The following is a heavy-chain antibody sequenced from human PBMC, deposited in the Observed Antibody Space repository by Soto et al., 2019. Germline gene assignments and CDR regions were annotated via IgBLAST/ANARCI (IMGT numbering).Heavy chain of an antibody. D-gene: IGHD6-19*01. J-gene: IGHJ4*02. Sequence: QITLKESGPTLVKPTQTLTLTCTFSGFSLSSPAVGVNWIRQPPGKALEWLALIYWDDDNQYSTSLKNRLTITKDTSKNQVVLTMTNMDPVDTATYYCAHGSGWLSDYWGQGTLVTVSS. CDR1: GFSLSSPAVG. V-gene: IGHV2-5*02. CDR3: AHGSGWLSDY. CDR2: IYWDDDN.